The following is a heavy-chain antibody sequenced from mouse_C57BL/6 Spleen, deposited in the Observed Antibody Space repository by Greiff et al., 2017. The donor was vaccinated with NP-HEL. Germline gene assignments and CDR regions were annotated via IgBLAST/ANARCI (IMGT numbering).Heavy chain of an antibody. J-gene: IGHJ4*01. D-gene: IGHD2-5*01. V-gene: IGHV1-52*01. CDR3: ARSGYYSKGGAMDY. Sequence: QVQLQQPGAELVRPGSSVKLSCKASGYTFTSYWMHWVKQRPIQGLEWIGNIDPSDSETHYNQKFKDKATLTVDKSSSTAYMQLSSLTSEDSAVYYCARSGYYSKGGAMDYWGQGTSVTVSS. CDR1: GYTFTSYW. CDR2: IDPSDSET.